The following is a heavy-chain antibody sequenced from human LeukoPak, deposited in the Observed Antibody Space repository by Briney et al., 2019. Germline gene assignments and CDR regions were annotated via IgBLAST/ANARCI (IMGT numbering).Heavy chain of an antibody. D-gene: IGHD2-21*02. CDR3: AKDLPSAYCGGDCYSGTPDY. CDR2: ISAGGGST. CDR1: GFTFSSYA. J-gene: IGHJ4*02. Sequence: PGGSLRLSCVISGFTFSSYAMSWVRQAPGKGLEWVSGISAGGGSTYHADSVKGRFTISRDNSKNTLYLQMNSLRAEDTAVYYCAKDLPSAYCGGDCYSGTPDYWGQGTLVTVSS. V-gene: IGHV3-23*01.